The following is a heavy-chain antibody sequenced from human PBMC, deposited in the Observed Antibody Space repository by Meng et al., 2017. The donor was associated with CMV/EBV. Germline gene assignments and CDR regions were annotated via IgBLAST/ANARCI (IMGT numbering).Heavy chain of an antibody. J-gene: IGHJ6*02. D-gene: IGHD2/OR15-2a*01. CDR1: GFTFTDHY. V-gene: IGHV3-72*01. Sequence: GGSLRLSCAASGFTFTDHYMDWVRQAPGKGLEWVGRTRNKANSYTTEYAASVKGRFTISRDDSINSLYLQMNSLKTEDTAVYYCTRILGTEYQKYYGIDVWGQGTTVTVSS. CDR2: TRNKANSYTT. CDR3: TRILGTEYQKYYGIDV.